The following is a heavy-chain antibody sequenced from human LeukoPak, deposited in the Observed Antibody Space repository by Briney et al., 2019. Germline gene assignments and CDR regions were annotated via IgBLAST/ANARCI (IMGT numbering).Heavy chain of an antibody. CDR1: GGSFSGYY. Sequence: SETLSLTCAVYGGSFSGYYWSWVRQPPGKGGEGIGEINHSGSTNYNPTLKSRVTISVATSKNQFSLKLTSVPAADTAVYYCARARAARPYYYYYYMDVWGKGTTVTVSS. D-gene: IGHD6-6*01. CDR3: ARARAARPYYYYYYMDV. J-gene: IGHJ6*03. V-gene: IGHV4-34*01. CDR2: INHSGST.